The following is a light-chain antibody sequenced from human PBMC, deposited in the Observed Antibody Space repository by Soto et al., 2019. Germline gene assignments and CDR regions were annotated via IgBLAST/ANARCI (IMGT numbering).Light chain of an antibody. J-gene: IGKJ1*01. CDR3: QQYGSSRT. V-gene: IGKV3-20*01. CDR1: QSISNNY. CDR2: GAS. Sequence: EIVLTQSPGTLSLSPGDRATLSCRASQSISNNYLAWFQQKPGQAPRLLMYGASSRATGIPDRFSGSGSGTDFTLTITRLEPEDFAVYYCQQYGSSRTFGQGTKVEIK.